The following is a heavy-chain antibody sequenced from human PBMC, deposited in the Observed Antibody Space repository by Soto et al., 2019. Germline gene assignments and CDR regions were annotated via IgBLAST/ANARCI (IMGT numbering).Heavy chain of an antibody. CDR3: AHCRGGVASF. Sequence: QITLNESGPALVKPTQTLTLTCTFSGFSLNTRDVGVGWIRQPPGKALEWLGVVYWDDDKTYSPSLESRLTITKDTPKNQVVLRTTKMDPVDTATYYCAHCRGGVASFWGQGTLVTVSS. CDR1: GFSLNTRDVG. CDR2: VYWDDDK. V-gene: IGHV2-5*02. J-gene: IGHJ4*02. D-gene: IGHD3-16*01.